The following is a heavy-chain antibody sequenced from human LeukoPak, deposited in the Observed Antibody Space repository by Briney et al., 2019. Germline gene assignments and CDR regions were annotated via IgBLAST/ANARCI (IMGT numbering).Heavy chain of an antibody. CDR3: TISWSHIDY. CDR2: IKSETDGRTN. V-gene: IGHV3-15*01. Sequence: GGSLRLSCAASGFTFTYAWMSWVRQAPGTGLEWVGRIKSETDGRTNAYRSSVKGRITISRDDSKKTLFLQIHTLKTEATALYCCTISWSHIDYWGEGTLVTVSS. J-gene: IGHJ4*02. CDR1: GFTFTYAW. D-gene: IGHD1-26*01.